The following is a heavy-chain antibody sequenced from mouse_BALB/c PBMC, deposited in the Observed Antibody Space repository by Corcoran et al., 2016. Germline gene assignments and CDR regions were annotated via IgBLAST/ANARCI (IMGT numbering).Heavy chain of an antibody. J-gene: IGHJ3*01. Sequence: QVQLQQSGAELMKPGASEKISCKSRGHTYSSYYMEGVKQRPGHGREGIGEILPGSGNTNYNEKFKAKATFTADTSTNTAYMQLSSLTSEDSAVYYCARSDTTAWFAYWGQGTLVTVSA. V-gene: IGHV1-9*01. CDR3: ARSDTTAWFAY. CDR1: GHTYSSYY. CDR2: ILPGSGNT. D-gene: IGHD1-2*01.